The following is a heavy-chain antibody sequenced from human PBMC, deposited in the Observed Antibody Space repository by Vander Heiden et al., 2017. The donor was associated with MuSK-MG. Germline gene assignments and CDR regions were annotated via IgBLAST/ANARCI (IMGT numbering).Heavy chain of an antibody. D-gene: IGHD3-22*01. Sequence: QVQLVQSGAEVKKPGASVKVSCKASGYSSTSYDINWVRQATGQGVEWIGWMNPNRGNTGYAQKFQGRVTMRRNTSISTAYMELSSLRSEDTAVYCCARGFRGGSSGYYPGYWGQGTLVTVSS. CDR1: GYSSTSYD. J-gene: IGHJ4*02. CDR2: MNPNRGNT. CDR3: ARGFRGGSSGYYPGY. V-gene: IGHV1-8*01.